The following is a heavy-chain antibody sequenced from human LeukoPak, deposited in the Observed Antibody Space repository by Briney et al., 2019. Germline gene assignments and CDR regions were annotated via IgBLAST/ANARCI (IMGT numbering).Heavy chain of an antibody. Sequence: GASVKVSCKASGYTFTGYYIHWVRQAPGQGLEWMGWINPNSGGTNYIQKFQGRVTMTRGTSISTAYMELSRLRSDDTAVYYCARDRNGGNTYYFDYWGQGTLVTVSS. V-gene: IGHV1-2*02. CDR3: ARDRNGGNTYYFDY. D-gene: IGHD4-23*01. J-gene: IGHJ4*02. CDR1: GYTFTGYY. CDR2: INPNSGGT.